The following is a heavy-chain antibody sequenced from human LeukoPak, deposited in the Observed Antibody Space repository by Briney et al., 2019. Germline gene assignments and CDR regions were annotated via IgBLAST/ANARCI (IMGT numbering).Heavy chain of an antibody. CDR2: INHSGST. Sequence: SETLSLTCAVYGGSFSGYYWSWIRQPPGKGLEWIGEINHSGSTNYNPSLKSRVTISVDTSKNQFSLKLSSATAADTAVYYCARLSQDIVVVPTAKYYFDYWGQGTLVTVSS. J-gene: IGHJ4*02. D-gene: IGHD2-2*01. V-gene: IGHV4-34*01. CDR3: ARLSQDIVVVPTAKYYFDY. CDR1: GGSFSGYY.